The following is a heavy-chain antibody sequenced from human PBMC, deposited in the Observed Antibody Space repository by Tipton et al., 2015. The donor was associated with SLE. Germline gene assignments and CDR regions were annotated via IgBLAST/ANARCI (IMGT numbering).Heavy chain of an antibody. CDR2: IYYSGST. CDR3: ARDGGGEFGGIIPFDY. D-gene: IGHD3-16*02. V-gene: IGHV4-59*01. Sequence: GLVKPSETLSLTCTVSGGSISSYYWSWIRQPPGKGLEWIGYIYYSGSTNYNPSLKSRVTISVDTSKTQFSLKLSSVTAADTAVYYCARDGGGEFGGIIPFDYWGQGTLVTVSS. J-gene: IGHJ4*02. CDR1: GGSISSYY.